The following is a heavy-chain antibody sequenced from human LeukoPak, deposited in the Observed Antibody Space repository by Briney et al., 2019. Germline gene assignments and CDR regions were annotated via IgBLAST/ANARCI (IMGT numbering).Heavy chain of an antibody. J-gene: IGHJ6*02. CDR2: ISWNSGSM. V-gene: IGHV3-9*01. CDR1: GFTFDDYA. CDR3: ASGGGTGYSSYYYGMDV. Sequence: GGSLRLSCAASGFTFDDYAMHWVRQAPGKGLEWVSGISWNSGSMDYADSVKGRFTISRDNAKNSLYLQMNSLRAEDTAVYYCASGGGTGYSSYYYGMDVWGQGTTVTVSS. D-gene: IGHD6-13*01.